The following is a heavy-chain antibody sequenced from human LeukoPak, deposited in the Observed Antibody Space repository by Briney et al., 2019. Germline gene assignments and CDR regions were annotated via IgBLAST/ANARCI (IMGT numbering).Heavy chain of an antibody. V-gene: IGHV4-38-2*02. CDR3: ARDPRRYSSSWYYFDY. CDR1: GYSISSGYY. D-gene: IGHD6-13*01. CDR2: IYHSGST. Sequence: SETLSLTCTVSGYSISSGYYWGWIRQPPGKGLEWIGSIYHSGSTYYNPSLKSRVTISVDTSKNQFSLKLSSVTAADTAVYYCARDPRRYSSSWYYFDYWGQGTLVTVSS. J-gene: IGHJ4*02.